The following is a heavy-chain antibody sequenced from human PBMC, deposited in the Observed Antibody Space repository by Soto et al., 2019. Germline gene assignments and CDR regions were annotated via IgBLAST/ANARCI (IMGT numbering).Heavy chain of an antibody. CDR3: ASDAADGSGRSYGMEV. J-gene: IGHJ6*04. V-gene: IGHV5-51*01. D-gene: IGHD3-10*01. CDR1: GYSFTSYW. Sequence: GESLKISCKGSGYSFTSYWTGWVRQMTGKRLEWMGIIYPGDSDTRYSPSFQGQVTISSDKSISTAYLQCAKLKASATPLYYGASDAADGSGRSYGMEVWGRGTTVTVSS. CDR2: IYPGDSDT.